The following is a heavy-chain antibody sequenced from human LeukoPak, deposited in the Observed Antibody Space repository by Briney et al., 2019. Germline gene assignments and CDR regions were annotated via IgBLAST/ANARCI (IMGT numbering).Heavy chain of an antibody. D-gene: IGHD4-23*01. J-gene: IGHJ6*02. Sequence: PSETLSLTCAVYGGSFSSYYWSWIRQPAGKGLEWIGRIYTSGSTNYNPSLKSRVTMSVDTSKNQFSLKLSSVTAADTAVYYCARDGRRWRWRNYYGMDVWGQGTTVTVSS. CDR2: IYTSGST. CDR1: GGSFSSYY. CDR3: ARDGRRWRWRNYYGMDV. V-gene: IGHV4-4*07.